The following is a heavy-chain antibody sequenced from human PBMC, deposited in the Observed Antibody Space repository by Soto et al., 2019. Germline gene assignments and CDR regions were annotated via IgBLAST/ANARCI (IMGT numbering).Heavy chain of an antibody. Sequence: SETLSLTCAVSGYSINSGYYWGWIRQPPGKGLEWSGSVDHSGRTYYSPSLRSRLTIFIDTSKNHFSLRLTSVTAADTAMYFCAKKGYYPSGKINLFDSWGPGTLVTVSS. CDR1: GYSINSGYY. J-gene: IGHJ4*02. D-gene: IGHD3-10*01. CDR2: VDHSGRT. CDR3: AKKGYYPSGKINLFDS. V-gene: IGHV4-38-2*01.